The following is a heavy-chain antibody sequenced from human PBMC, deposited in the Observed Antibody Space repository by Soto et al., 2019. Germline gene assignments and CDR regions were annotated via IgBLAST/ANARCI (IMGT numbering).Heavy chain of an antibody. CDR1: GYTFTSYG. CDR3: GRNYYDSSGSGFDY. D-gene: IGHD3-22*01. CDR2: ISAYNGNT. Sequence: ASVKVSSKASGYTFTSYGISWVRQAPGQGLEWMGWISAYNGNTNYAQKLQGRVTVTTDTSTSTAYMELRSLRSDDTAVYYCGRNYYDSSGSGFDYWGQGTLVTVSS. J-gene: IGHJ4*02. V-gene: IGHV1-18*01.